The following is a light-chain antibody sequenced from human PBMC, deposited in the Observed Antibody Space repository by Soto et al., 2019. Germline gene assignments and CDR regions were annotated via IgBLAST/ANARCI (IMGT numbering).Light chain of an antibody. J-gene: IGKJ1*01. CDR3: QQYYSTLWT. V-gene: IGKV4-1*01. Sequence: DIVMTQSPDSLAVSLGERATINCKSSQSVLYSSNNKNYLAWYQQKPGQPPKLLIYWASTRESGVPDRFSGSGSGTEFTRTISSLQAEDVAVYYCQQYYSTLWTFGQGTKVDIK. CDR1: QSVLYSSNNKNY. CDR2: WAS.